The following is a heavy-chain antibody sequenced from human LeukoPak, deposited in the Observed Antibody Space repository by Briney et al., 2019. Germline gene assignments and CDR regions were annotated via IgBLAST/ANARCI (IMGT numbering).Heavy chain of an antibody. Sequence: GGSLRLSCAVSGFTFSSYVMSWVRQAPGKGLEWVSGISGSGGNSYYTDSVKGRFIISRDNSQNALYLQMNSLRAEDTAVYYCASTYRWLPDYWGQGTLVTVSS. CDR3: ASTYRWLPDY. V-gene: IGHV3-23*01. D-gene: IGHD5-24*01. CDR2: ISGSGGNS. CDR1: GFTFSSYV. J-gene: IGHJ4*02.